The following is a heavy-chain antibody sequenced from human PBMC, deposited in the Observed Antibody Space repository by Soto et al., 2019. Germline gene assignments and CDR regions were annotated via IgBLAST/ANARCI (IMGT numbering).Heavy chain of an antibody. J-gene: IGHJ6*03. CDR3: ARASIVATITNYYYYMDV. CDR2: IYYSGST. Sequence: PSETLSLTCTVSGGSISSYYWSWIRQPPGKGLEWIGYIYYSGSTNYNPSLKSRVTISVDTSKNQFSLKLSSVTAADTAVYYCARASIVATITNYYYYMDVWGKGTTVTSP. CDR1: GGSISSYY. D-gene: IGHD5-12*01. V-gene: IGHV4-59*01.